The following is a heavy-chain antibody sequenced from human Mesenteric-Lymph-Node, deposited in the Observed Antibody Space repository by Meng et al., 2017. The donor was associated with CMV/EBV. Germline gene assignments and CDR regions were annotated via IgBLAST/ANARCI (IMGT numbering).Heavy chain of an antibody. CDR3: ARGLGTWDYYDSSVNGGHDDY. D-gene: IGHD3-22*01. J-gene: IGHJ4*02. Sequence: GESLKISCAASGFTFSDYYMSWIRQAPGKGLEWVSYISSSGSTIYYADSVKGRFTISRDNAKNSLYLQMNSLRAEDTAVYYCARGLGTWDYYDSSVNGGHDDYWGQGAQVTVSS. CDR1: GFTFSDYY. V-gene: IGHV3-11*04. CDR2: ISSSGSTI.